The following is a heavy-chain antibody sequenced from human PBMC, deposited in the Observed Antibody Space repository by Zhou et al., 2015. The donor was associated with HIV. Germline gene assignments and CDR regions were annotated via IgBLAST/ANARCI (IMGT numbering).Heavy chain of an antibody. V-gene: IGHV1-2*02. D-gene: IGHD6-13*01. J-gene: IGHJ6*02. Sequence: QVQLVQSGAEVKKPGASVKVSCKASGYTFTGYYMHWVRQAPGQGLEWMGWINPNSGGTNYAQKFQGRVTMTRDTSISTAYMELSRLRSDDTAVYYCARVKVAAAGPGFDYYGMDVWGQGTTVTVSS. CDR2: INPNSGGT. CDR1: GYTFTGYY. CDR3: ARVKVAAAGPGFDYYGMDV.